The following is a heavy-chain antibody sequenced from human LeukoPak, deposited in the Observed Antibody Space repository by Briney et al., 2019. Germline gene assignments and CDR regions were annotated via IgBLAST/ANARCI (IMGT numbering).Heavy chain of an antibody. CDR2: INPNGADT. CDR3: ARTLNHYYDSSGLSDY. J-gene: IGHJ4*02. D-gene: IGHD3-22*01. V-gene: IGHV1-2*02. CDR1: GNTFSSYG. Sequence: ASVKVSCKASGNTFSSYGITWVRQAPGQRLEWMGWINPNGADTNYAQKFQGRVTMTRDTSISTAYMELSRLRSDDTAVYYCARTLNHYYDSSGLSDYWGQGTLVTVSS.